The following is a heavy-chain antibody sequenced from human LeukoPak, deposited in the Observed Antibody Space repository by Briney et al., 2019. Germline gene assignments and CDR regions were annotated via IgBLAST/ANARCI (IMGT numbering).Heavy chain of an antibody. D-gene: IGHD3-10*02. V-gene: IGHV4-59*01. CDR2: IYYSGST. Sequence: PSETLSLTCTVSGGSISSYYWSWIRHPPGKGLEWIGYIYYSGSTNYNPSLKSRVTISVDTSKNQFSLKLSSVTAADTAVYFCTRENFDRVNDYWGQGTLVNVSS. CDR1: GGSISSYY. J-gene: IGHJ4*02. CDR3: TRENFDRVNDY.